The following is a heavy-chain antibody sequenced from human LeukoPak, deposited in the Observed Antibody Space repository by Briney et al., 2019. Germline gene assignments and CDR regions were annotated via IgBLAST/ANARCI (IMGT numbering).Heavy chain of an antibody. D-gene: IGHD3-10*01. J-gene: IGHJ4*02. CDR2: IKQDGNEK. Sequence: GESLRLSCAASGFTFTTYWMSWVRQAPGKGLEWVANIKQDGNEKYYVDSVKGRFTISRDNAKNSLSLQMNSLRAEDTAVYYCARENRGIITRPIDNWGQGTLVTVSS. CDR1: GFTFTTYW. CDR3: ARENRGIITRPIDN. V-gene: IGHV3-7*01.